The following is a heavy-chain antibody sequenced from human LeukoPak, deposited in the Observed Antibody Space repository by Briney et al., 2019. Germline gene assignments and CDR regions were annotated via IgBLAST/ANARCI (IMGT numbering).Heavy chain of an antibody. D-gene: IGHD3-22*01. Sequence: PSQTLSLTCTVSGGSISSGDYYWSWIRQPPGKGLEWIGYIYYSGSTYYNPSLKSRVTISVDTSKNRFSLKLSSVTAADTAVYYCARTQYYYDSSGYSTGGFDPWGQGTLVTVSS. CDR3: ARTQYYYDSSGYSTGGFDP. CDR2: IYYSGST. J-gene: IGHJ5*02. V-gene: IGHV4-30-4*08. CDR1: GGSISSGDYY.